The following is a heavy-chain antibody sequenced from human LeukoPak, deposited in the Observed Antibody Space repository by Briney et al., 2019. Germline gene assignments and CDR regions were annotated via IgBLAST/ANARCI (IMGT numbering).Heavy chain of an antibody. D-gene: IGHD6-13*01. Sequence: ASVKVSCKASGYTFTGYYMHWVRQAPGQGLEWMGWINPNSGGTNYAQKFQGRVTMTTDTSTSTAYMELRSLRSDDTAVYYCARDIQSSSIWSITLDQYDYDVDVWGQGTTVTVSS. CDR1: GYTFTGYY. CDR3: ARDIQSSSIWSITLDQYDYDVDV. J-gene: IGHJ6*02. V-gene: IGHV1-2*02. CDR2: INPNSGGT.